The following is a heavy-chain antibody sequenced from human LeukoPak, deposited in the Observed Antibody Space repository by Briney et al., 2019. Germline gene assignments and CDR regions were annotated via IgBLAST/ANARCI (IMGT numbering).Heavy chain of an antibody. J-gene: IGHJ4*02. CDR1: GYTFTSYD. Sequence: ASVKVSCKASGYTFTSYDINWVRQATGQGLEWMGWMNPNSGNTGYAQKFQGRVTMTRNTSISTAYMELSSLRSEDTAVYYCARWGYSSGWCVPLRSNWGQGTLVTVSS. CDR3: ARWGYSSGWCVPLRSN. V-gene: IGHV1-8*01. D-gene: IGHD6-19*01. CDR2: MNPNSGNT.